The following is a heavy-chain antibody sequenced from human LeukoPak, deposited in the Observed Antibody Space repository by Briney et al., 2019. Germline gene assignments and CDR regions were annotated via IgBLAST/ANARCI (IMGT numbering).Heavy chain of an antibody. CDR1: GFTFRTYW. CDR3: ATSTLILRLIFDY. J-gene: IGHJ4*02. D-gene: IGHD4-17*01. CDR2: INTEGSST. Sequence: GGSLRLSCAASGFTFRTYWMHWVRHAPGKGLMWVSRINTEGSSTSYADSVKGRFIISRDNSKNTLYLQMNSLRAEDTAVYYCATSTLILRLIFDYWGQGTLVTVSS. V-gene: IGHV3-74*01.